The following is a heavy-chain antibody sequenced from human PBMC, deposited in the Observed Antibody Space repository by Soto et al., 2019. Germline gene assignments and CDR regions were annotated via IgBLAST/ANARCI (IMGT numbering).Heavy chain of an antibody. V-gene: IGHV3-13*05. J-gene: IGHJ6*02. D-gene: IGHD5-18*01. Sequence: EVQLVESGGGLVQPGGSLRLSCAASGFTFSSYDMHWVRQATGKGLEWVSAIGTAGDPYYPGSVKGRFTISRENAKNSLYIQMNSLRAGDTAVYYCARGKRYSYGMDVWGQGTTVTVSS. CDR1: GFTFSSYD. CDR3: ARGKRYSYGMDV. CDR2: IGTAGDP.